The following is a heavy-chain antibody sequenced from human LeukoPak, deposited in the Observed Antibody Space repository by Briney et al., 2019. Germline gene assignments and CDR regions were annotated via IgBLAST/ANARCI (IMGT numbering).Heavy chain of an antibody. V-gene: IGHV3-48*03. J-gene: IGHJ3*02. CDR1: EFIFSSYD. D-gene: IGHD3-10*01. CDR2: ISSNGRTM. Sequence: GGSLRLSCTASEFIFSSYDMTWVRQVPGKGLEWVSFISSNGRTMFYADSVRGRFTMSRDNAKNTLYLQMNSLRAEDTAVYYCARDLSYYGSGSYSPSRKDDAFDIWGQGTMVTVSS. CDR3: ARDLSYYGSGSYSPSRKDDAFDI.